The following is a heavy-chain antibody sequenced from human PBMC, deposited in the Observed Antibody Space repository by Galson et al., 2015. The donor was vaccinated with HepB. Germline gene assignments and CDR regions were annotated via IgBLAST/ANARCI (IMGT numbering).Heavy chain of an antibody. CDR3: ARQGYLGWYFDL. V-gene: IGHV5-51*01. J-gene: IGHJ2*01. CDR2: IYPEVSET. Sequence: QSGAEVKKPGESLKISCKGSGYRFTSYWIGWVRQMPGKGLEWMGIIYPEVSETRYSPSFQGQVTISADKSTSTAYLQWGSLMASDTAMYYCARQGYLGWYFDLWGRGTLVTVSS. CDR1: GYRFTSYW. D-gene: IGHD1-1*01.